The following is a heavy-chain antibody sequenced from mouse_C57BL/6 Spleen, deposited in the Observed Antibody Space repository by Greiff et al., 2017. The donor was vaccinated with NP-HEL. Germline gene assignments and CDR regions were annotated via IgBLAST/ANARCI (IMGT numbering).Heavy chain of an antibody. CDR1: GFTFSDYY. CDR2: INYDGSST. Sequence: EVKVVESEGGLVQPGSSMKLSCTASGFTFSDYYMAWVRQVPEKGLEWVANINYDGSSTYYLDSLKSRFIISRDNAKNILYLQMSSLKSEDTATYYCARDTLPGYFDYWGQGTTLTVSS. J-gene: IGHJ2*01. CDR3: ARDTLPGYFDY. V-gene: IGHV5-16*01. D-gene: IGHD4-1*01.